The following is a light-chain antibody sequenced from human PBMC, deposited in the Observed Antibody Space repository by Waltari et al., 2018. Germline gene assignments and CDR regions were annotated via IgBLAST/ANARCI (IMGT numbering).Light chain of an antibody. CDR3: QQSNNWPRT. J-gene: IGKJ1*01. Sequence: IVLTQSPATLSLSPGARATLSCRASQSIDSYLAWYQQKPGQAPRLLICGGANMQTGIPARFSGSGSKTDFTLTIASLEPEDSAVYYCQQSNNWPRTFGQGTKVEIK. CDR2: GGA. CDR1: QSIDSY. V-gene: IGKV3-11*01.